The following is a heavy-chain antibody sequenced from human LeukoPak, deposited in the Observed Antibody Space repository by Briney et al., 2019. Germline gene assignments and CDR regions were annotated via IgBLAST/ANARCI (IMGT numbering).Heavy chain of an antibody. CDR3: ARDVRSRTSGDYYMDV. CDR2: IYHSGST. CDR1: GGSISSGGYY. V-gene: IGHV4-30-2*01. D-gene: IGHD2/OR15-2a*01. Sequence: SETLSLTCTVSGGSISSGGYYWSWIRQPPGKGLEWIGYIYHSGSTYYNPSLKSRVTISVDRSKNQFSLKLSSVTAADTAVYYCARDVRSRTSGDYYMDVRGKGTTVTVSS. J-gene: IGHJ6*03.